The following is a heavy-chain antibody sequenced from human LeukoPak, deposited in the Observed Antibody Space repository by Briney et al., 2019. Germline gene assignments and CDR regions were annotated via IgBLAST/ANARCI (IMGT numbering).Heavy chain of an antibody. J-gene: IGHJ4*02. D-gene: IGHD3-3*01. CDR2: IYTSGST. V-gene: IGHV4-61*02. CDR1: GGSISSGSYY. CDR3: AREGSNYDFWSGSYNSDY. Sequence: PSETLSLTCTVSGGSISSGSYYWSWIRQPAGKGLEWIGRIYTSGSTNYNPSHKIRVTISADTSKNQFSLKLSSVTAAATAVYSGAREGSNYDFWSGSYNSDYSGQATLVTVSS.